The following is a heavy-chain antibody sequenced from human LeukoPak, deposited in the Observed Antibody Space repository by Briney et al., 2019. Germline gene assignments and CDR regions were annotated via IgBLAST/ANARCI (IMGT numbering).Heavy chain of an antibody. CDR3: ARSVEGYCSGGSCYSYYYYMDV. J-gene: IGHJ6*03. V-gene: IGHV4-61*02. Sequence: SETLSLTCTVSGGSISSGSYYWNWIRQPAEKGLEWIGRIYTSGSTNYNPSLKSRVTISVDTSKNQFSLKLSSVTAADTAVYYCARSVEGYCSGGSCYSYYYYMDVWGKGTTVTVSS. CDR2: IYTSGST. CDR1: GGSISSGSYY. D-gene: IGHD2-15*01.